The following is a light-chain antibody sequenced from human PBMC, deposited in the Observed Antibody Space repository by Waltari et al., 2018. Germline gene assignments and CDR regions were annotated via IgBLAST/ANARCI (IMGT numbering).Light chain of an antibody. J-gene: IGKJ2*01. Sequence: EVVMTQSPATLSLPPGERATLSCRASQSIGSSLAWYQQKPGQAPSLLITGAFTRATGVPGRFSGSGSGSGTEFTLTIGSLQSEDSAIYYCQQYSNWPMYTFGQGTKLAIK. CDR3: QQYSNWPMYT. CDR2: GAF. V-gene: IGKV3-15*01. CDR1: QSIGSS.